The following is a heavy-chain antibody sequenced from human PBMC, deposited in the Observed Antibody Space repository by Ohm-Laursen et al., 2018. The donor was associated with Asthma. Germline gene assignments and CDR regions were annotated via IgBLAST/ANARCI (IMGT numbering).Heavy chain of an antibody. D-gene: IGHD6-13*01. CDR1: GFTFSSYG. J-gene: IGHJ6*02. Sequence: SLRLSCTASGFTFSSYGMHWVRQAPGKGLEWVAVGGSYYDGGLKYYADSVNGRFTVSRDDSKSTLYLQMNSLRPDDTAVYYCAKTNGTKSSSWPYYYYYGMDVWGQGTTVTVSS. CDR2: GGSYYDGGLK. V-gene: IGHV3-30*18. CDR3: AKTNGTKSSSWPYYYYYGMDV.